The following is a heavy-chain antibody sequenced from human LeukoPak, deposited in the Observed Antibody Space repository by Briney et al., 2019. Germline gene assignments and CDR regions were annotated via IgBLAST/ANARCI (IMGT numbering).Heavy chain of an antibody. Sequence: SETLSLTCTVSGGSISSSSYYWGWIRQPPGQGLEWIGSIYYTGSPYYNPSLKSRVTISVDTSKNQFSLKLSSVTAADTAVDYCARGPVGGTIYKDGDVFFICGQGGKVTVS. V-gene: IGHV4-39*07. D-gene: IGHD1-7*01. J-gene: IGHJ3*02. CDR3: ARGPVGGTIYKDGDVFFI. CDR2: IYYTGSP. CDR1: GGSISSSSYY.